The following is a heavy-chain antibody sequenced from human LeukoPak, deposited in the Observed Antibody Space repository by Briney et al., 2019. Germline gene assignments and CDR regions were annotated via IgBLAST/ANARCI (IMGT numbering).Heavy chain of an antibody. CDR2: INAGNGNT. D-gene: IGHD2-15*01. V-gene: IGHV1-3*01. Sequence: GASVKVSCKASGYTFTSYAMHWVRQAPGQRLEWMGWINAGNGNTKYSQKIQGRVTITRDTSASTAYMELSSLRSEDTAVYYCARMRGYCSGGSCYFDYWGQGTLVTVSS. J-gene: IGHJ4*02. CDR1: GYTFTSYA. CDR3: ARMRGYCSGGSCYFDY.